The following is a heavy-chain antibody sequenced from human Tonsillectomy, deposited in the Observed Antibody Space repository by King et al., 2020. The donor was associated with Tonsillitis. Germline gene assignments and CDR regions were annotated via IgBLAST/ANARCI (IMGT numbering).Heavy chain of an antibody. Sequence: VQLVESGGGLVQPGGSLRLSCAASGFTFSSYAMSWVRQAPGKGLEWVSAISCSGGSTYYADSVKGRFTISRDNSKNTLYLQMNSLRAEDTAVYYCAKDKTRYSSGYYDAFDIWGQGTMVTVSS. J-gene: IGHJ3*02. CDR3: AKDKTRYSSGYYDAFDI. V-gene: IGHV3-23*04. CDR2: ISCSGGST. D-gene: IGHD3-22*01. CDR1: GFTFSSYA.